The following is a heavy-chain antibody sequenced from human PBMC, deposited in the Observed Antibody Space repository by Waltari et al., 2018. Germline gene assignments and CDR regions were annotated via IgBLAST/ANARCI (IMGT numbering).Heavy chain of an antibody. CDR3: ARLGRAMIVVGGD. V-gene: IGHV4-39*01. J-gene: IGHJ3*01. Sequence: QLQLQESGPGLVKPSETLSLTCTVSGGSISSTSYSWGWIRQPPGKGLEWIGSIYYSGSTYYNPSLKSRVTISVDTSKNQFSLKLSSVTAADTAVYYCARLGRAMIVVGGDWGQGTMVTVSS. D-gene: IGHD3-22*01. CDR1: GGSISSTSYS. CDR2: IYYSGST.